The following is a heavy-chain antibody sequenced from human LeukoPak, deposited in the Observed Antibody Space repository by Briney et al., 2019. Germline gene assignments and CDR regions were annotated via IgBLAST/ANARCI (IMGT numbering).Heavy chain of an antibody. CDR2: ISAYNGNT. CDR3: ARGDRQGSCSSTTKATYYYYYMDV. CDR1: GYTFTSYG. J-gene: IGHJ6*03. D-gene: IGHD6-13*01. V-gene: IGHV1-18*03. Sequence: ASVKVSCKASGYTFTSYGISWVRQAPGQGLEWMGWISAYNGNTNYAQKLQGRVTMTTDTSTSTAYMELSSLRSEDMAVYYCARGDRQGSCSSTTKATYYYYYMDVWGKGTTVTVSS.